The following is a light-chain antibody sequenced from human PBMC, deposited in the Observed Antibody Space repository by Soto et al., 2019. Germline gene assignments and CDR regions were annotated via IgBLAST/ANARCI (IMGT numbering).Light chain of an antibody. CDR1: QGISSY. V-gene: IGKV1-9*01. Sequence: DIQLTQSPSFLSASVGDRVTITCRASQGISSYLAWYQKKPGKAPKLLICAASTLESGVPSRFSGSGSGTEFTLTISSLQPEDFANYYCQQLNTYPITFGQGTRLEIK. CDR2: AAS. CDR3: QQLNTYPIT. J-gene: IGKJ5*01.